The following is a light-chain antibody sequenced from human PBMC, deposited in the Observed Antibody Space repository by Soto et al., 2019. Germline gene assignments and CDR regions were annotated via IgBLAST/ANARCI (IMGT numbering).Light chain of an antibody. CDR3: SAHTSSSTVI. Sequence: QSALTQPASVSGSPGQSITISCTGTSSDVGGYNYVSWYQQHPGKAPKLMIYDVSHRPSGVSNRFSGSKSGNTASLTISGLQAEDEAEYYCSAHTSSSTVIFGGGTQLTV. J-gene: IGLJ2*01. CDR2: DVS. V-gene: IGLV2-14*01. CDR1: SSDVGGYNY.